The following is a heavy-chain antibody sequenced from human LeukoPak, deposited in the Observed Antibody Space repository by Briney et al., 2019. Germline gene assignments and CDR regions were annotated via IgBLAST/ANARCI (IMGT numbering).Heavy chain of an antibody. D-gene: IGHD3-10*01. V-gene: IGHV3-23*01. CDR2: ISDSGGRT. Sequence: GGSLRLSCAVSGIALSNYGVTWVRQAPGKGLEWVAGISDSGGRTNYADSVKGRFTISRDNPKNTLYLQMNSLRAEDTAVYFCAKRGVVVRVILVGFHKEAYYFDSWGQGALVTVSS. J-gene: IGHJ4*02. CDR3: AKRGVVVRVILVGFHKEAYYFDS. CDR1: GIALSNYG.